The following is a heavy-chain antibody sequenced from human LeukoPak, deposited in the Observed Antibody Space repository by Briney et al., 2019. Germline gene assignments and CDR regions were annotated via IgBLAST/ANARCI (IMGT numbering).Heavy chain of an antibody. J-gene: IGHJ4*02. CDR1: GFTFSSYW. CDR2: INWNGGST. D-gene: IGHD6-13*01. V-gene: IGHV3-20*04. Sequence: GGSLRLSCAASGFTFSSYWMHWVRQAPGKGLEWVSGINWNGGSTGYVDSVKGRFTISRDNAKNSLFLQMSSLRAEDTAVYYCARDTDSRNWNGLFDHWGQGTLVTVSS. CDR3: ARDTDSRNWNGLFDH.